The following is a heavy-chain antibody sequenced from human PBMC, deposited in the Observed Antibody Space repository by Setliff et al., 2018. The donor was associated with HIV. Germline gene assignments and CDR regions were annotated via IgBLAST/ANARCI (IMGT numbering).Heavy chain of an antibody. J-gene: IGHJ5*02. CDR2: VNSSGTI. D-gene: IGHD3-10*01. Sequence: SETLSLTCTVSGGSISGPSYSWGWIRQPPGKGLEWIGSVNSSGTIDYNPSLKSRLSMSADMSKKYFFLRRNSVTAADTAVYHCVRHGGEVRLWSGRGNWFDPWGRGILVTVSS. V-gene: IGHV4-39*01. CDR1: GGSISGPSYS. CDR3: VRHGGEVRLWSGRGNWFDP.